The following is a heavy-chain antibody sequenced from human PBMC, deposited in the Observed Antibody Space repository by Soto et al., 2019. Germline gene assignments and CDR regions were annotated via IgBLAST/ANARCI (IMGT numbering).Heavy chain of an antibody. CDR2: ISGTGGNT. Sequence: RLSCAASGFTFSTYAMSWVRQAPGKGLEWVSTISGTGGNTYYADSVKGRFTISRDKSENTLSLHMSSLRAEDTAVYYCSLPYTNDWGAFDIWGQGALVTVSS. J-gene: IGHJ3*02. CDR3: SLPYTNDWGAFDI. D-gene: IGHD6-19*01. CDR1: GFTFSTYA. V-gene: IGHV3-23*01.